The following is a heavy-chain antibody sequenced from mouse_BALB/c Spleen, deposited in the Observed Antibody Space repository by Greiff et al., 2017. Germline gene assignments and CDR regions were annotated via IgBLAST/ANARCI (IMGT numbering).Heavy chain of an antibody. CDR1: GFSLTSYG. Sequence: VQLQQSGPGLVQPSQSLSITCTVSGFSLTSYGVHWVRQSPGKGLEWLGVIWSGGSTDYNAAFISRLSISKDNSKSQVFFKMNSLQADDTAIYYCASDYGSTLYAMDYRGQGTSVTVSS. CDR3: ASDYGSTLYAMDY. J-gene: IGHJ4*01. V-gene: IGHV2-4-1*01. D-gene: IGHD1-1*01. CDR2: IWSGGST.